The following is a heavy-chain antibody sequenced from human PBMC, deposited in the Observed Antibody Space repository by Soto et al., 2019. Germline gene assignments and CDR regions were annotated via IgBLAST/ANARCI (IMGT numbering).Heavy chain of an antibody. CDR2: IYYSGST. J-gene: IGHJ6*02. CDR3: ARVVRGGYYRYYYYGMDV. V-gene: IGHV4-39*01. CDR1: GGSISSSSYY. Sequence: PSETLSLTCTVSGGSISSSSYYWGWIRQPPGKGLEWIGSIYYSGSTYYNPSLKSRVTISVDTSKNQFSLKLSSVTAADTAVYYCARVVRGGYYRYYYYGMDVWGQGTTVT. D-gene: IGHD2-15*01.